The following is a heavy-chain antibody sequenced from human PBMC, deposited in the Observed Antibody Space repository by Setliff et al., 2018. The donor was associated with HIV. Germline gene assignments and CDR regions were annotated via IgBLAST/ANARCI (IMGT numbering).Heavy chain of an antibody. CDR1: GYSISSVSY. J-gene: IGHJ4*02. D-gene: IGHD1-26*01. CDR3: ARHLAEADRYRFSRVHGALKY. CDR2: IYHSGTT. V-gene: IGHV4-38-2*02. Sequence: NPSETLSLTCTVSGYSISSVSYWGWIRQPPGKGLEWIGSIYHSGTTYYNPSLKSRVTISVDTSKNQFSLKLSSVTAADTAVYYCARHLAEADRYRFSRVHGALKYWGQGALVTVSS.